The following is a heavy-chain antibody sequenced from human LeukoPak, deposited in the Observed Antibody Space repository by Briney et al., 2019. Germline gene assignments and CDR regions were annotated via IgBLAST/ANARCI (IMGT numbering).Heavy chain of an antibody. V-gene: IGHV1-46*01. D-gene: IGHD4-17*01. J-gene: IGHJ4*02. CDR3: ARGVRDGDYYFDY. CDR2: INPSGGST. CDR1: GYTLTRYF. Sequence: ASVNVSCKASGYTLTRYFLHWVRQPPGQGLEWMSIINPSGGSTTYAQKFQGRLTMTRDTSTSTVYMDLSSLRSEDTAVYYCARGVRDGDYYFDYWGQGTLVTVSS.